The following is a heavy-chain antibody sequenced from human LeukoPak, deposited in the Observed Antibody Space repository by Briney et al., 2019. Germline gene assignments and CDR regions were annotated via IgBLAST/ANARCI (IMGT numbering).Heavy chain of an antibody. J-gene: IGHJ4*02. D-gene: IGHD3-10*01. CDR1: GGSINSYY. V-gene: IGHV4-59*04. CDR2: IYHSGST. CDR3: AILPGVNYYGSGSYFGY. Sequence: SETLSLTCTVSGGSINSYYWSWIRQPPGKGLEWIGSIYHSGSTYYNPSLKSRVTISVDTSKNQFSLKLSSVTAADTAVYYCAILPGVNYYGSGSYFGYWGQGTLVTVSS.